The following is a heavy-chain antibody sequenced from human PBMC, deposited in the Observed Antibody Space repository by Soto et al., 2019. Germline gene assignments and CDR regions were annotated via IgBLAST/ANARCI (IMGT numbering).Heavy chain of an antibody. Sequence: SETLSLTCAVYGGSFSGYYWSWIRQPPGKGLEWIGEINHSGSTNYNPSLKSRVTISVDTSKNQFSLKLSSVTAADTAVYYCARVKLGIAGIYWYFDLWGRGTLVTVSS. V-gene: IGHV4-34*01. CDR3: ARVKLGIAGIYWYFDL. CDR1: GGSFSGYY. J-gene: IGHJ2*01. D-gene: IGHD7-27*01. CDR2: INHSGST.